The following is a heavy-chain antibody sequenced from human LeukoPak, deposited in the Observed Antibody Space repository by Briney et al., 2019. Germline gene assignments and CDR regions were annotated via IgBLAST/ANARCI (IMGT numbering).Heavy chain of an antibody. Sequence: GGSLRLSCAASGFTFSSYAMHWVRQAPGKGLEWVAVISYDGSNKYYADSVKGRFTISRDNSKNTLYLQMNSLRAEDTAVYYCAKLMVRGVIGDYWGQGTLVTVSS. V-gene: IGHV3-30*04. CDR2: ISYDGSNK. CDR1: GFTFSSYA. D-gene: IGHD3-10*01. CDR3: AKLMVRGVIGDY. J-gene: IGHJ4*02.